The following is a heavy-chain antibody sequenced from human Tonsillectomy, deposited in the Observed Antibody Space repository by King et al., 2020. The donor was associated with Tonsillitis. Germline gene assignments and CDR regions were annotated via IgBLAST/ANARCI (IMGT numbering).Heavy chain of an antibody. Sequence: VQLVESGGGLVQPGGSLRLSCAASGFTFSSYSMNWVRQAPGKGLEWVSYISSSSSTIYYADSVKGRFTISRDNAKNSLYLQMNSLRAEDTAVYYCASASLYYYDSSGYDYWGQGTLVTV. CDR3: ASASLYYYDSSGYDY. J-gene: IGHJ4*02. D-gene: IGHD3-22*01. CDR1: GFTFSSYS. V-gene: IGHV3-48*01. CDR2: ISSSSSTI.